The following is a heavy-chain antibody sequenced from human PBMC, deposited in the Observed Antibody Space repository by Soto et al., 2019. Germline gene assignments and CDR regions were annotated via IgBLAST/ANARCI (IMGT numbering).Heavy chain of an antibody. Sequence: SETLSLTCTVSGGSISSGGYYWSWIRQHPGKGLEWIGYIYYSGSTYYNPSLKSRVTISVDTSKNQFSLKLSSVTAADTAVYYCARGWDGGQYCTNGVCYSNWFDPWGQGTLVTVSS. CDR1: GGSISSGGYY. CDR2: IYYSGST. D-gene: IGHD2-8*01. J-gene: IGHJ5*02. CDR3: ARGWDGGQYCTNGVCYSNWFDP. V-gene: IGHV4-31*03.